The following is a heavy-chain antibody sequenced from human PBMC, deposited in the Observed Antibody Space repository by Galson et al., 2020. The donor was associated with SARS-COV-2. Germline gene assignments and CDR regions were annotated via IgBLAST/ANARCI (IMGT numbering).Heavy chain of an antibody. Sequence: GESLKISCKGSGYSFTNYWIGWVRQMPGKGLEWMGLIYPDDSDTRYSPSFQGQVTISADNSISTAYLQWSSLKASDTAMYYCARRFHRDGYNYEIDYWGQGTLVTVSS. CDR3: ARRFHRDGYNYEIDY. J-gene: IGHJ4*02. CDR2: IYPDDSDT. V-gene: IGHV5-51*01. CDR1: GYSFTNYW. D-gene: IGHD5-12*01.